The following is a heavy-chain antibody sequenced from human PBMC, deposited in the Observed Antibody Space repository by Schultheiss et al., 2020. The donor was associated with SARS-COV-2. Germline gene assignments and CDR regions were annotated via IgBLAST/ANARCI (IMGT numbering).Heavy chain of an antibody. CDR2: IYSGGST. Sequence: GGSLRLSCAASGFTVSSNYMSWVRQAPGKGLEWVSVIYSGGSTYYADSVKGRFTISRDNSKNTLYLQMNSLRAEDTAVYYCARSRYCSSTSCYTDAFDIWGQGTMVTVSS. V-gene: IGHV3-66*02. CDR3: ARSRYCSSTSCYTDAFDI. J-gene: IGHJ3*02. D-gene: IGHD2-2*02. CDR1: GFTVSSNY.